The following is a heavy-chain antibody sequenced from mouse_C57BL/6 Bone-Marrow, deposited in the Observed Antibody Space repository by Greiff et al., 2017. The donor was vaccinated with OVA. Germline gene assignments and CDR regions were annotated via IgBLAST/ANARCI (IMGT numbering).Heavy chain of an antibody. CDR2: IHPNSGST. CDR3: AREDWDPSWFAY. CDR1: GYTFTSYW. D-gene: IGHD4-1*01. Sequence: QVQLQQPGAELVKPGASVKLSCKASGYTFTSYWMHWVKQRPGQGLEWIGMIHPNSGSTNYNEKFKSKAKLTVDKSSSTAYMQLSSLTSEDSAVYYCAREDWDPSWFAYWGQGTLVAVSA. V-gene: IGHV1-64*01. J-gene: IGHJ3*01.